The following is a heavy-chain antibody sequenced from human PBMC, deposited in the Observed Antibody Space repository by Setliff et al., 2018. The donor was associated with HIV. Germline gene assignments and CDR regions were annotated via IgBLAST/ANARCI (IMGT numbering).Heavy chain of an antibody. CDR3: ARDGGRTGYSSSSDQ. V-gene: IGHV1-46*01. Sequence: ASVKVSCKASGYTFTSYYMHWVRQAPGQGLEWMGIINPSGGSTSYAQKFQGRVTMTRDTSKNQISLKLNSVTAADTAVYYCARDGGRTGYSSSSDQWGQGTLVTVSS. CDR2: INPSGGST. J-gene: IGHJ4*02. D-gene: IGHD6-13*01. CDR1: GYTFTSYY.